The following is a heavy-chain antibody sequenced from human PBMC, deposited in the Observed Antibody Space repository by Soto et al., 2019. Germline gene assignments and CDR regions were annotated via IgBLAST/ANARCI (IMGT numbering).Heavy chain of an antibody. D-gene: IGHD6-13*01. CDR3: ARVRASRGQIDFDS. CDR1: GGSFSGYY. CDR2: INPSGGT. J-gene: IGHJ4*02. Sequence: QVQLQQWGAGLLKPSETLSLTCGVYGGSFSGYYWSWIRQPPGKGLEWIGEINPSGGTNYNPSLKSRVTISVDTSKNQFSLKVTSVTAADTAVYSCARVRASRGQIDFDSWGQGTLVTVSS. V-gene: IGHV4-34*01.